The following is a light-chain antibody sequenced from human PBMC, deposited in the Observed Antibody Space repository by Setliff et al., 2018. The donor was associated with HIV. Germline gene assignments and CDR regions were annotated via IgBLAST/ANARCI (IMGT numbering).Light chain of an antibody. CDR3: SSYTTSSTLYV. CDR1: SSDVGGYHP. V-gene: IGLV2-14*03. J-gene: IGLJ1*01. Sequence: QSALTQPASVSGSPGQSITISCTGISSDVGGYHPVPWYQQHPGKAPKLMIYDVINRPSGVSNRFSGSRSGNTASLTISGLQVEDEADYYCSSYTTSSTLYVFGPGTKVTVL. CDR2: DVI.